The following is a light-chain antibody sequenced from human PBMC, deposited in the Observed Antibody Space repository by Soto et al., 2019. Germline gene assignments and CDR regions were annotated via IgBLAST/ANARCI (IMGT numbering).Light chain of an antibody. V-gene: IGLV1-40*01. Sequence: QSALTRPPLVSGAPGQRVTISCTGSSSNIGAGYDVHWYQQLPGTAPKLLIYGNSNRPSGVPDRFSGSKSGTSASLAITGLQAEDEADYYCQSYDSSLSGSYVFGTGTKVTVL. J-gene: IGLJ1*01. CDR1: SSNIGAGYD. CDR3: QSYDSSLSGSYV. CDR2: GNS.